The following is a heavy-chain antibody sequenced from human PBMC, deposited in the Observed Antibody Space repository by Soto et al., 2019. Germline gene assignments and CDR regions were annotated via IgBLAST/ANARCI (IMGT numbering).Heavy chain of an antibody. D-gene: IGHD3-22*01. CDR1: GFTFSSYA. J-gene: IGHJ4*02. V-gene: IGHV3-30-3*01. Sequence: GGSLRLSCAASGFTFSSYAMHWVRQAPGKGLEWVALISYDGSDKDYADSEKGRFTISRDNSRNTLFLQMNSLRAEDTAVYYCARDYYKYYDSSGYYRDPAYWGQGTRVTVSS. CDR2: ISYDGSDK. CDR3: ARDYYKYYDSSGYYRDPAY.